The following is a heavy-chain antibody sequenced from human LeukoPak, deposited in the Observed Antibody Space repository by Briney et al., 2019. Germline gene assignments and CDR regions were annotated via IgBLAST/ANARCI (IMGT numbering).Heavy chain of an antibody. D-gene: IGHD6-19*01. V-gene: IGHV3-48*03. Sequence: PGGSLRLSCAASGFTFSSYEMNWVRQAPGKGLEWVSYISSSGSTIYYADSVKGRFTISRDNAKNSLYLQMNSLRAEDTAVYYCAIVIAVAGTCDYWGQGTLVTVSS. CDR3: AIVIAVAGTCDY. CDR1: GFTFSSYE. J-gene: IGHJ4*02. CDR2: ISSSGSTI.